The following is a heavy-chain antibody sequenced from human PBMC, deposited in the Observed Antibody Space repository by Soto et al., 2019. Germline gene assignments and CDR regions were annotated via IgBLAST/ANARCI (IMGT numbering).Heavy chain of an antibody. Sequence: QVQLVESGGGVVQPGRSLRLSCAASGLTFNTYGMHWVRQAPGKGLEWLAVISYDGGVTYYADSVKGRFTISRDNSKNTLYLQMNSLRPEDTAVYYCEKDSIMEYGNWFDPWGQGTLVTVSS. CDR2: ISYDGGVT. V-gene: IGHV3-30*18. CDR1: GLTFNTYG. D-gene: IGHD3-16*01. CDR3: EKDSIMEYGNWFDP. J-gene: IGHJ5*02.